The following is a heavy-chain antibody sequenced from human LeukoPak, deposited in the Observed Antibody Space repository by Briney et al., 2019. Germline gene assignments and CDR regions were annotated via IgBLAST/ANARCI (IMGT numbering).Heavy chain of an antibody. D-gene: IGHD3-22*01. Sequence: ASVKVSCKASGGTFSSYAISWVRQAPGQGLEWMGRIIPILGIANYAQKFQGRVTITADKSTSTAYMELSSLRSEDTAVYYCARGPPGSSGQLPFDYWGQGTLVTVSS. CDR2: IIPILGIA. CDR1: GGTFSSYA. V-gene: IGHV1-69*04. J-gene: IGHJ4*02. CDR3: ARGPPGSSGQLPFDY.